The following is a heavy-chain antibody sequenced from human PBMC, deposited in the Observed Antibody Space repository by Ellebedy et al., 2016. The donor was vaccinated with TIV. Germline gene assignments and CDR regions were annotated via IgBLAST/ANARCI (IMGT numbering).Heavy chain of an antibody. CDR2: ISSDGSNT. V-gene: IGHV3-23*01. D-gene: IGHD3-22*01. CDR1: GFTFSSFA. CDR3: AKGSSSGFTYDRVGFEY. J-gene: IGHJ4*02. Sequence: GGSLRLSCAASGFTFSSFAMHWVRQAPGKGLEWLSVISSDGSNTYHADSVKGRSTTTRDNSKNTLYLQMNRLRTEDTAVYFCAKGSSSGFTYDRVGFEYWGQGALVTVSS.